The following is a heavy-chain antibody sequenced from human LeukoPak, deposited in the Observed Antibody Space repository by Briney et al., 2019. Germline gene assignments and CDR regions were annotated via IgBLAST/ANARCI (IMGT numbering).Heavy chain of an antibody. J-gene: IGHJ4*02. CDR3: ARERRYFDWFSPNDY. D-gene: IGHD3-9*01. CDR1: GFTFSSYS. Sequence: GGSLRLSCAASGFTFSSYSMNWVRQAPGKGLEWVSYISSSGSTIYYADSVKGRFTISRDNAKNSLYLQMNSLRAEDTAVYYCARERRYFDWFSPNDYWGQGTLVTVSS. CDR2: ISSSGSTI. V-gene: IGHV3-48*04.